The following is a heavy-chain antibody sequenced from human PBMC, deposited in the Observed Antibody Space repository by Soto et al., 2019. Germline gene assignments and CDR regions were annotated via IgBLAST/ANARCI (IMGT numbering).Heavy chain of an antibody. V-gene: IGHV4-4*07. CDR3: ARREATFAF. CDR1: GVSIINNY. CDR2: IYSSGRT. Sequence: QVQLQESGPGLVKPSETLSLTCAVSGVSIINNYWTWIRQPAGTGLEWLGRIYSSGRTTYNPSLKSRLSTSVDTSKNQCSLHLTSVTAADTAVYYCARREATFAFWGQGMLVTVSS. J-gene: IGHJ4*02.